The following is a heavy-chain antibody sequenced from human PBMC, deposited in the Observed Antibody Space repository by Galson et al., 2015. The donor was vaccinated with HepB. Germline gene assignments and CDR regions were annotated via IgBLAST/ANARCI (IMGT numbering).Heavy chain of an antibody. CDR1: GYTFTSYG. Sequence: SVKVSCKASGYTFTSYGISWVRQAPGQGLEWMGWISAYNGNTNYAQKLQGRVTMTTDTSTSTAYMELRSLRSDDTAVYYCARDSHLPYSSRDFYYYGMDVWGQGTTVTVSS. V-gene: IGHV1-18*04. CDR3: ARDSHLPYSSRDFYYYGMDV. D-gene: IGHD6-13*01. J-gene: IGHJ6*02. CDR2: ISAYNGNT.